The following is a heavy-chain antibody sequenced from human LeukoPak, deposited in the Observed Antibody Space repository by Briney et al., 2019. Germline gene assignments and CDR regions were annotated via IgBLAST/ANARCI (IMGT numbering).Heavy chain of an antibody. CDR2: INHSGST. CDR1: GGSLSGYY. CDR3: ARGAGYDFWSGSYYFDY. Sequence: PSETLSLTCAVYGGSLSGYYWSWIRQPPGKGLEWIGEINHSGSTNYNPSLKSRVTISVDTSKNQFSLKLSSVTAADTAVYYCARGAGYDFWSGSYYFDYWGQGTLVTVSS. J-gene: IGHJ4*02. V-gene: IGHV4-34*01. D-gene: IGHD3-3*01.